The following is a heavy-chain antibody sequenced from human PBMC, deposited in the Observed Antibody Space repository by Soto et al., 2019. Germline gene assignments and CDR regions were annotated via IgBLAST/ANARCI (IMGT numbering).Heavy chain of an antibody. Sequence: EVQLLESGGGLVQPGGSLRLSCAASGFTFSIYAMNWVRQAPGKGLEWVSVISGSGGSTYYADSVKGRFTISIDNSKITLYLQMTSLRSEDTAVYYCASRTVGWYFELWGRGTLVTVSS. CDR3: ASRTVGWYFEL. CDR1: GFTFSIYA. J-gene: IGHJ2*01. V-gene: IGHV3-23*01. D-gene: IGHD4-17*01. CDR2: ISGSGGST.